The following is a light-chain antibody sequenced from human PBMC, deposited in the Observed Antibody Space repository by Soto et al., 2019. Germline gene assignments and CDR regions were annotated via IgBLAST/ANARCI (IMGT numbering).Light chain of an antibody. J-gene: IGKJ4*01. CDR2: DAS. Sequence: DIVLTQSPATLSLAPGAKATLSCRASQSISSFLAWYQQKPGQAPRLLIYDASNRATGIPARFSGGGSGTDFTLTISSLEPEDIVLDNCQQRSNWTLTFGGGTNVDIK. CDR3: QQRSNWTLT. CDR1: QSISSF. V-gene: IGKV3-11*01.